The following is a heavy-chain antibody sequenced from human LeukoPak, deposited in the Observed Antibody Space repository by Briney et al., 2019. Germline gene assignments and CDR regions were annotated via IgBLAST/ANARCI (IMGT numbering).Heavy chain of an antibody. CDR1: GYTFTGYY. D-gene: IGHD2-15*01. V-gene: IGHV1-2*06. Sequence: ASVKVSCKASGYTFTGYYMHWVRQAPGQGLEWMGRINPNSGGTNYAQKFQGRVTMTRDTSISTAYMELSRLRSDDTAVYYCARGSVVAARYYYMDVWGKGTTVTVSS. CDR3: ARGSVVAARYYYMDV. CDR2: INPNSGGT. J-gene: IGHJ6*03.